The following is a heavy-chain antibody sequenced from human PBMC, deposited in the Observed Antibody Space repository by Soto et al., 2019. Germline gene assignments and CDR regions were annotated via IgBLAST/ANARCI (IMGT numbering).Heavy chain of an antibody. Sequence: GGSLKISCQASWYTFTNYYIECVRQVPGKGVGGRGRIDHSHSYSRYSPAVEGHVTMSVHKAINTAFPQWSGLEASEAAMYCGSIPRATAAPFDYWGQGSPVTVSS. CDR3: SIPRATAAPFDY. J-gene: IGHJ4*01. V-gene: IGHV5-10-1*01. CDR1: WYTFTNYY. D-gene: IGHD2-2*01. CDR2: IDHSHSYS.